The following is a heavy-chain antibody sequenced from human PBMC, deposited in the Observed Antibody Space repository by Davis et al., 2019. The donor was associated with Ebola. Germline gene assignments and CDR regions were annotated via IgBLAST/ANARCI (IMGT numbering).Heavy chain of an antibody. CDR3: ARARVVVAAIVYYYYGMDV. Sequence: AASVKVSCKASASTFTSYDINWVRQATGQGLEWMGWMNPNSGNTGYAQKFQGRVTMTRNTSISTAYMELSSLRSEDTAVYYCARARVVVAAIVYYYYGMDVWGKGTTVTVSS. D-gene: IGHD2-15*01. V-gene: IGHV1-8*01. J-gene: IGHJ6*04. CDR2: MNPNSGNT. CDR1: ASTFTSYD.